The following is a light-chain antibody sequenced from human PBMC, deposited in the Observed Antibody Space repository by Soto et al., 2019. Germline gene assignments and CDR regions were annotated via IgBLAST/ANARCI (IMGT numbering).Light chain of an antibody. J-gene: IGKJ1*01. Sequence: EIVLTQSPGTLSLSLGERATLSCRASQSVSSNNLAWYQHKRGEAPRLLMYGPSSRATGIPDRFSGSGSGTDFTLTITRLEPEDFAVYYCQQYGTSPRTFGQGTKVEIK. CDR3: QQYGTSPRT. V-gene: IGKV3-20*01. CDR2: GPS. CDR1: QSVSSNN.